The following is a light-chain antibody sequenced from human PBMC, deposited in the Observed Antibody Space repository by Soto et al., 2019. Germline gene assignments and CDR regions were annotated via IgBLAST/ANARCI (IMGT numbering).Light chain of an antibody. J-gene: IGLJ1*01. V-gene: IGLV2-8*01. CDR2: EIN. CDR1: SSDVGAYDY. Sequence: QLVLTQPPSASGSPGQSVTISCTGTSSDVGAYDYVSWYQQHPGKAPKLMIYEINKRPSGVPDRFSGSKSGNTASLTVSGLQAEDEADYYCSPFAGSNNFPYVFGTGTKLTVL. CDR3: SPFAGSNNFPYV.